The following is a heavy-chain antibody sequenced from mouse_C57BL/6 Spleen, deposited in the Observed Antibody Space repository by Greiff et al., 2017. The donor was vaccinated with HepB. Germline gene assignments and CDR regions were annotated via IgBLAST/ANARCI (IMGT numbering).Heavy chain of an antibody. CDR2: IYPGSGNT. CDR3: ARCPYYSNYDYFDY. J-gene: IGHJ2*01. CDR1: GYSFTSYY. V-gene: IGHV1-66*01. Sequence: VQRVESGPELVKPGASVKISCKASGYSFTSYYIHWVKQRPGQGLEWIGWIYPGSGNTKYNEKFKGKATLTADTSSSTAYMQLSSLTSEDSAVYYCARCPYYSNYDYFDYWGQGTTLTVSS. D-gene: IGHD2-5*01.